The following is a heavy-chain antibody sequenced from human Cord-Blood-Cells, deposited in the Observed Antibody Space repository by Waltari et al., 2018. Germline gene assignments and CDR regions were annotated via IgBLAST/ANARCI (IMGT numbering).Heavy chain of an antibody. Sequence: QVQLQQWGAGLLKPSETLSLTCAVYGGSFSGYYWSWIGQPPGKGLEWIEEINHSGSTNHNPALKSRVTISVDTSKNQFSLKLSSVTAADTAVYYCARGVGTMVRGVIDYWGQGTLVTVSS. V-gene: IGHV4-34*01. CDR2: INHSGST. CDR1: GGSFSGYY. J-gene: IGHJ4*02. CDR3: ARGVGTMVRGVIDY. D-gene: IGHD3-10*01.